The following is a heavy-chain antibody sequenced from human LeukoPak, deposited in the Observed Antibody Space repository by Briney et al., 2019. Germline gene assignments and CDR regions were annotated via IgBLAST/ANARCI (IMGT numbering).Heavy chain of an antibody. D-gene: IGHD3-10*01. CDR2: IDPSDSYT. CDR1: GYTFTSHW. CDR3: AGPSSGTFRYYYGMDV. J-gene: IGHJ6*02. Sequence: GESLKISCKGSGYTFTSHWIGWVRQMPGKGLEWMGRIDPSDSYTDYSPSFQGHVTISVDKSISTAYLQWSSLKASDTAIFYCAGPSSGTFRYYYGMDVWGQGTTVTVSS. V-gene: IGHV5-10-1*01.